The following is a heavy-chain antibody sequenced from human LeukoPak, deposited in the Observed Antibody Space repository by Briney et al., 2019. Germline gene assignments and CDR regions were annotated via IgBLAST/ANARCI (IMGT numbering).Heavy chain of an antibody. CDR2: ISYDGSKE. CDR1: GFTFSSCG. Sequence: GGSLRLSCAASGFTFSSCGMHWVRQAPGKGLEWVAVISYDGSKEYYADSVKGRFTISRDNSKNTLYLQMNSLGPEDTAVYYCAKDLQVYDNSGYWGYFDYWGQGTLVTVSS. D-gene: IGHD3-22*01. V-gene: IGHV3-30*18. CDR3: AKDLQVYDNSGYWGYFDY. J-gene: IGHJ4*02.